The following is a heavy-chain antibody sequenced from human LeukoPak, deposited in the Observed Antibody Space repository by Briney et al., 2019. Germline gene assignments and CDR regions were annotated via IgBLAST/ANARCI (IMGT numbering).Heavy chain of an antibody. V-gene: IGHV1-2*02. CDR2: INPKSGGT. J-gene: IGHJ4*02. Sequence: ASVKVSCKASGYTFTSYGISWVRQAPGQGLEWMGWINPKSGGTNYAQKFQGRVTMTRDTPISTIYMELSRLISDDTAVYYCARGTRFGAASDTGYWGQGTLVTVSS. CDR1: GYTFTSYG. CDR3: ARGTRFGAASDTGY. D-gene: IGHD6-13*01.